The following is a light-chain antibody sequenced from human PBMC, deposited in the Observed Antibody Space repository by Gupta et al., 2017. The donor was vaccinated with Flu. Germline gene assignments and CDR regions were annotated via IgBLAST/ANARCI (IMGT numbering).Light chain of an antibody. Sequence: QSALTQPASVSGSPGQSITISCTGTSSDVGGYNYVSWYQQHPGKAPKLMLYEVSNRPSGVSNRFSGSKSGNTASLTISGLQAEDEADYYCSSYTSSSTSPYVFGTGTKVTVL. CDR3: SSYTSSSTSPYV. CDR2: EVS. CDR1: SSDVGGYNY. V-gene: IGLV2-14*01. J-gene: IGLJ1*01.